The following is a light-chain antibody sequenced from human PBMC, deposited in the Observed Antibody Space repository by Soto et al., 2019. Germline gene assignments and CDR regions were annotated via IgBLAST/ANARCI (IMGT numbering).Light chain of an antibody. Sequence: EIVLTQSPGTLSSSPGERVTLSCRASQSVTSNYLAWYQQKHGQAPRLLVYDASNRETGIPTRFGRSGAGTDFTRPISNLEPEDVSVYYCLQHISWPLTFGGGTQVDIK. J-gene: IGKJ4*01. V-gene: IGKV3-11*01. CDR2: DAS. CDR1: QSVTSNY. CDR3: LQHISWPLT.